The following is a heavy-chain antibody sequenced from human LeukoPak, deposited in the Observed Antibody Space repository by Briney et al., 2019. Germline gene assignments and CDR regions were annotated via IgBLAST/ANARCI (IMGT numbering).Heavy chain of an antibody. CDR3: ARDFSSAMVTLLFDY. D-gene: IGHD5-18*01. CDR2: IWYDGSNK. V-gene: IGHV3-33*01. Sequence: GGSLRLSCAASGFTFSSYGMHWVRQAPGKGLEWVAVIWYDGSNKYYADSVKGRFTISRDNSKNTLYLQMNSLRAEDTAVYYCARDFSSAMVTLLFDYWGQGTLVTVSS. J-gene: IGHJ4*02. CDR1: GFTFSSYG.